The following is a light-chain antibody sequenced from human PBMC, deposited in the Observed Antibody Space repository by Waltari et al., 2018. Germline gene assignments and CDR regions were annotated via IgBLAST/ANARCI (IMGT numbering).Light chain of an antibody. V-gene: IGKV3-20*01. J-gene: IGKJ2*01. CDR2: RAS. CDR1: QSVSSSY. Sequence: EIVLTQSPGTLSFSPGEGATLSCRASQSVSSSYIVWYQQKPGEALRLLIDRASSNATCIPDSVSGSGSGTDFTLTINRLEPEDFAVYYCQQYAYAPVTFDQGTKLEIK. CDR3: QQYAYAPVT.